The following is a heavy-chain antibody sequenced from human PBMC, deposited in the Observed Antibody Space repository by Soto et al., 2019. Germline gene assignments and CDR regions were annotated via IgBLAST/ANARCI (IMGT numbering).Heavy chain of an antibody. CDR3: AKLITMIVVVEYYFDY. J-gene: IGHJ4*02. CDR2: ISGSGGST. D-gene: IGHD3-22*01. CDR1: GFTFSSYA. V-gene: IGHV3-23*01. Sequence: PGGSLRLSCAASGFTFSSYAMSWVRQAPGKGLEWVSAISGSGGSTYYADSVKGRFTISRDNSKNTLYLQMNSLRAEDTAVYYCAKLITMIVVVEYYFDYWGQGTLVTV.